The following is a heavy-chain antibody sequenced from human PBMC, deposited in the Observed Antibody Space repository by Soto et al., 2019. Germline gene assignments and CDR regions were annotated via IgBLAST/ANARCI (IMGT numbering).Heavy chain of an antibody. CDR3: ARLEDSLDY. J-gene: IGHJ4*02. D-gene: IGHD3-3*01. CDR2: IYYSVST. Sequence: PSETLSLTCTVSGASISSYYWTWIRQPPGKGLELIGYIYYSVSTNYNPSLKSRVTISVDTSKNQFSLKLSSVTAADTAVYYCARLEDSLDYWGQGTLVTVSS. CDR1: GASISSYY. V-gene: IGHV4-59*08.